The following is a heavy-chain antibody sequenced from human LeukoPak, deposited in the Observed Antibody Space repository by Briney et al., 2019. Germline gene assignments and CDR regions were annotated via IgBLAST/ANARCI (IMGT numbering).Heavy chain of an antibody. Sequence: SETLSLTCTVSGGSISSYYWSWIRQPPGKGLEWIGYIYYSGSTNYNPSLKSRVTISVDTSKNQFSLKLSSVTAADTAVYYCARRGGYYFGGFDPWGQGPLVTVSS. J-gene: IGHJ5*02. V-gene: IGHV4-59*08. D-gene: IGHD3-22*01. CDR1: GGSISSYY. CDR2: IYYSGST. CDR3: ARRGGYYFGGFDP.